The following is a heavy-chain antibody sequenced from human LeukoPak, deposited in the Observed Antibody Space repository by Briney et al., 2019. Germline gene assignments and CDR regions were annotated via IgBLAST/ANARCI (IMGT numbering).Heavy chain of an antibody. CDR3: ARDHDDDILDDAFDI. CDR2: IYPGDSDT. CDR1: GYSFTSYW. D-gene: IGHD3-9*01. J-gene: IGHJ3*02. V-gene: IGHV5-51*01. Sequence: HGESLKISCKGSGYSFTSYWIGWVRQMPGKGLEWMGIIYPGDSDTRYSPSFQGQVTISADKSISTAYLQWSSLKASDTAMYYCARDHDDDILDDAFDIWGQGTMVTVSS.